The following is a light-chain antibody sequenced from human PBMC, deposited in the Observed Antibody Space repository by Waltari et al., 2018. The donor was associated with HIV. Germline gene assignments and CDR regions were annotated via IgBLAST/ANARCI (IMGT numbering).Light chain of an antibody. CDR3: QQYGSSPWT. Sequence: EIVLTQSPGTLSLSPGERATLSCRASQSVSSSHLAWYQQKPAQAPRLLIYGAFSGATGIPDRFSGSGSGTDFTLTISRLEPEDFAVYYCQQYGSSPWTFGQGTRVEIK. J-gene: IGKJ1*01. CDR1: QSVSSSH. V-gene: IGKV3-20*01. CDR2: GAF.